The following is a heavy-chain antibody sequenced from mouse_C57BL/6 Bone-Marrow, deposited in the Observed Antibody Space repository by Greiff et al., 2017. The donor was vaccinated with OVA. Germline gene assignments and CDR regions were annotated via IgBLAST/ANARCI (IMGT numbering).Heavy chain of an antibody. CDR2: IRSKSNNYAT. J-gene: IGHJ1*03. D-gene: IGHD2-3*01. V-gene: IGHV10-1*01. CDR3: VRHVSDDGYYDWYFDV. Sequence: EVKVVESGGGLVQPKGSLKLSCAASGFSFNTYAMNWVRQAPGKGLEWVARIRSKSNNYATYYADSVKDRFTISRDDSESMLYLQMNNLKTEDTAMYYCVRHVSDDGYYDWYFDVWGTGTTVTVSS. CDR1: GFSFNTYA.